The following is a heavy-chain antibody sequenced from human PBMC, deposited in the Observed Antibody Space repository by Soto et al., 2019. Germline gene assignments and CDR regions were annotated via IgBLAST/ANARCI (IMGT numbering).Heavy chain of an antibody. CDR1: GYRFTGYY. D-gene: IGHD5-12*01. CDR2: ITPSSGHT. CDR3: AREIERRVGPKHDNSGHVY. V-gene: IGHV1-46*01. J-gene: IGHJ4*02. Sequence: DSVNVSCKASGYRFTGYYMHWVRRTPGQGLQWLGVITPSSGHTNYAQRFQGRVTLTRDTSTSTVYMELGSLRSDDTAVYYCAREIERRVGPKHDNSGHVYWGQGTLVNVSS.